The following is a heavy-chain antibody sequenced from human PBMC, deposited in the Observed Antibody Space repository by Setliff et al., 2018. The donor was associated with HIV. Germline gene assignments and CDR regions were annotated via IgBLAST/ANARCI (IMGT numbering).Heavy chain of an antibody. D-gene: IGHD2-15*01. J-gene: IGHJ6*02. V-gene: IGHV4-31*03. Sequence: SETLSLTCTVSGGSITSGTYYWNWIRQHQGKGLEWIGYIYYSGSTYYNPSLKSRITISVDTSKNQFSLTLNSVTAADTAVYYCVRDEGVVAATETYYYNGLDVWGQGTTVTVSS. CDR3: VRDEGVVAATETYYYNGLDV. CDR1: GGSITSGTYY. CDR2: IYYSGST.